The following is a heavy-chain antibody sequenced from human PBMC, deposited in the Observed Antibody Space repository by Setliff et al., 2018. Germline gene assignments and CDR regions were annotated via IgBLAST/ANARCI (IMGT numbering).Heavy chain of an antibody. J-gene: IGHJ6*03. V-gene: IGHV1-18*01. Sequence: ASVKVSCKASGYTFTSYGVSWVRQAPGQGLEWMGWISAYNGNINYAQKFQGRVTMTTDTYTSTANMELSSLRSEDTAIYYCATERGLVVSATDYYYYMDVWGKGTTVTVSS. D-gene: IGHD2-15*01. CDR1: GYTFTSYG. CDR2: ISAYNGNI. CDR3: ATERGLVVSATDYYYYMDV.